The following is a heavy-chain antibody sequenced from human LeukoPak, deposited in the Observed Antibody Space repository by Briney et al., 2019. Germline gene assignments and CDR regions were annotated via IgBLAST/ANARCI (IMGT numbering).Heavy chain of an antibody. J-gene: IGHJ4*02. V-gene: IGHV4-59*01. CDR1: SGSISSYY. CDR3: AREYYYDSSGYYGYFNY. CDR2: IYYSGST. D-gene: IGHD3-22*01. Sequence: PSETLSLTCTVSSGSISSYYWSWIRQPPGKGLEWIGYIYYSGSTNYNPSLKSRVTISVDTSKNQFSLKLSSVTAADTAVYYCAREYYYDSSGYYGYFNYWGQGTLVTASS.